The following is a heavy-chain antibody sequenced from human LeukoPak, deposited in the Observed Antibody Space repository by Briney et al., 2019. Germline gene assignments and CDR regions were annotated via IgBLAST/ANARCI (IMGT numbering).Heavy chain of an antibody. CDR2: ISSSGSTI. Sequence: GGSLRLSCAASGFTFSSYEMNWVRQAPGKGLEWVSYISSSGSTIYYADSVKGRFTISRDNAKSSLYLQMNSLRAEDTAVYYCASSGGTYYYDTGDYWGQGTLVTVSS. CDR3: ASSGGTYYYDTGDY. J-gene: IGHJ4*02. CDR1: GFTFSSYE. D-gene: IGHD3-22*01. V-gene: IGHV3-48*03.